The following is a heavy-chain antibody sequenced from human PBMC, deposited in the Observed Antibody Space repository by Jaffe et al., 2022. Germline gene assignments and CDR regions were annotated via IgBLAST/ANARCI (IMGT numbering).Heavy chain of an antibody. J-gene: IGHJ4*02. CDR2: IYTSGST. V-gene: IGHV4-61*02. CDR1: GGSISSGSYY. CDR3: ARDSVANYYGSGRLDY. Sequence: QVQLQESGPGLVKPSQTLSLTCTVSGGSISSGSYYWSWIRQPAGKGLEWIGRIYTSGSTNYNPSLKSRVTISVDTSKNQFSLKLSSVTAADTAVYYCARDSVANYYGSGRLDYWGQGTLVTVSS. D-gene: IGHD3-10*01.